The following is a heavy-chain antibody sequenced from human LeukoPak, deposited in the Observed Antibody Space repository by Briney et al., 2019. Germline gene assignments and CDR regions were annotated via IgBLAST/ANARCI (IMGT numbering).Heavy chain of an antibody. CDR3: ARESIVEVPVVNYYYYYMDV. J-gene: IGHJ6*03. V-gene: IGHV1-18*01. D-gene: IGHD2-2*01. CDR2: ISAYNGKT. CDR1: GYTFTSYG. Sequence: GASVNVSCTASGYTFTSYGISWVRHAPGQGLEWMGWISAYNGKTNYSQKLQGRVTMTTDTSTSTAYMDLRSLRSDDTPVYYGARESIVEVPVVNYYYYYMDVWGRAATVAVSS.